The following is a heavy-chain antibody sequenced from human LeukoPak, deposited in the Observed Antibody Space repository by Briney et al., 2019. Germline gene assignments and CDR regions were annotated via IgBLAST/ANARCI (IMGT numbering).Heavy chain of an antibody. CDR3: ARGGGRGDYNERYYFDY. CDR1: GLTFSSYE. J-gene: IGHJ4*02. Sequence: PGGSLRLSCAASGLTFSSYEVSWVRQAPGKGLEWVSYISSSGSTIFYSDSVKGRFTISRDNAKNSLHLQMNSLRAEDTAVYYCARGGGRGDYNERYYFDYWGQGTLVTVSS. D-gene: IGHD3-22*01. CDR2: ISSSGSTI. V-gene: IGHV3-48*03.